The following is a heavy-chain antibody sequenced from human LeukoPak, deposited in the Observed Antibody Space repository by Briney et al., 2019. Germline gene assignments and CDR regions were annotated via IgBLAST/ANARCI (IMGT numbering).Heavy chain of an antibody. CDR3: ASRGYYWYFDL. CDR2: IYYSGST. D-gene: IGHD5-12*01. Sequence: SQTQSPTCTVSGGSISSGDYYWSWIRQPPGKGLEWIGYIYYSGSTYYNPSLKSRVTISVDTSKNQFSLKLSSVTAADTAVYYCASRGYYWYFDLWGRGTLVTVSS. V-gene: IGHV4-30-4*01. CDR1: GGSISSGDYY. J-gene: IGHJ2*01.